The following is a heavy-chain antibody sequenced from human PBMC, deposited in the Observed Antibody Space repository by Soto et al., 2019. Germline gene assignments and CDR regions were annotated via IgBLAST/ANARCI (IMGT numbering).Heavy chain of an antibody. CDR1: GFTFSSSG. CDR3: AKGGRGGYDSIDY. D-gene: IGHD5-12*01. V-gene: IGHV3-30*18. J-gene: IGHJ4*02. CDR2: ISYDGTNK. Sequence: QVQLVESGGGVVQPGRSLRLSCAASGFTFSSSGLHWVRQAPGKGLEWVAVISYDGTNKYYADSGKGRFTISRDNSKNTLYIQMNSLRAEDTAVYYCAKGGRGGYDSIDYWGQGTLVTVSS.